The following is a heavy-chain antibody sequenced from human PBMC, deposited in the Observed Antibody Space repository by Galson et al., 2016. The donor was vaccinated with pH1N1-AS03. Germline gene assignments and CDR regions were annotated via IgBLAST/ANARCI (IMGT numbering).Heavy chain of an antibody. CDR1: GFTFSTYS. J-gene: IGHJ4*02. V-gene: IGHV3-21*04. CDR3: ARDYRAHDYSDY. CDR2: ITSDSSHI. D-gene: IGHD3-16*02. Sequence: SLRLSCAASGFTFSTYSMNWVRQAPGKGLEWVSFITSDSSHIYYADSLKGRFTISRDNAKNSLYLQMNSLRAEDTAVYFCARDYRAHDYSDYWGQGTLVTVSS.